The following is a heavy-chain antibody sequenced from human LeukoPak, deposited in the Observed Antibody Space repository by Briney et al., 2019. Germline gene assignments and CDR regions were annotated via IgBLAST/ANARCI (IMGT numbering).Heavy chain of an antibody. J-gene: IGHJ5*02. CDR1: GGSFSGYY. D-gene: IGHD6-13*01. Sequence: SETLSLTCAVYGGSFSGYYWSWIRQPPGKGLEWSGQINHSGSTTYNPSLKSRVTISVDTSKNQFSLKLSSVTAADTAVYYCARGTNSSSCWFDPWGQGTLVTVSS. CDR3: ARGTNSSSCWFDP. CDR2: INHSGST. V-gene: IGHV4-34*01.